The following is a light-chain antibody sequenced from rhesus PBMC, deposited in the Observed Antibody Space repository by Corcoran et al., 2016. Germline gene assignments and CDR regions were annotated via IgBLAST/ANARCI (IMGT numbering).Light chain of an antibody. CDR1: QAISSW. J-gene: IGKJ2*01. CDR2: YSS. CDR3: KQYGDLPYS. V-gene: IGKV1-19*01. Sequence: DIQMTQSPSSLSASVGDKVTITCHASQAISSWLAWYQQKPGKAPKPLIYYSSSLQNGVPSRFSGSGAWTDFSLTSSSLQPEDFATYYCKQYGDLPYSFGQGTKVEIK.